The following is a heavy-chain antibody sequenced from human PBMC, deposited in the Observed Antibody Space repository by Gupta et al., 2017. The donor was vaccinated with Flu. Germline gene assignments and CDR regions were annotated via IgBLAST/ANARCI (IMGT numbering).Heavy chain of an antibody. Sequence: QVQLQESGPGLVKPSQTLSLTCTVSGGSISSGSYYWSWIRQPAGKGLEWIGRIYTSGSTNYNPSLKSRVTISVDTSKNQFSLKLSSVTAADTAVYYCARLGMRIDWYFDLWGRGTLVTVSS. CDR2: IYTSGST. J-gene: IGHJ2*01. CDR3: ARLGMRIDWYFDL. V-gene: IGHV4-61*02. D-gene: IGHD3-16*01. CDR1: GGSISSGSYY.